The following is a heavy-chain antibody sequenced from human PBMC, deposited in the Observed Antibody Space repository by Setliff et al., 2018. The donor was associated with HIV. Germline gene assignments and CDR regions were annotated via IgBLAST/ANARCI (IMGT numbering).Heavy chain of an antibody. V-gene: IGHV4-34*01. CDR2: INHSGST. Sequence: SETLSLTCAVYGGSFSGYYWSWIRQPPGKGLEWIGEINHSGSTNYNPSLKSRVTISIDTSKNQFSLKLNSVTAADTAVYYCAGITVVTPYYFDYWGQGTLVTVSS. CDR3: AGITVVTPYYFDY. J-gene: IGHJ4*02. D-gene: IGHD2-21*02. CDR1: GGSFSGYY.